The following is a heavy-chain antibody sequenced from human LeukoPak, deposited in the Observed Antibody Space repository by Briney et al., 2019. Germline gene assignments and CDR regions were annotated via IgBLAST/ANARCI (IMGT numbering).Heavy chain of an antibody. J-gene: IGHJ4*02. V-gene: IGHV4-31*03. CDR2: IYYSGST. Sequence: SETPSLTCTVSGGSISSGGYYWSWIRQHPGKGREWIGYIYYSGSTYYNPSLKSRVTISVDTSKNQFSPKLSSVTAADTAVYYCARCTLFRPFWSGYSYYFDYWGQGTLVTVSS. D-gene: IGHD3-3*01. CDR3: ARCTLFRPFWSGYSYYFDY. CDR1: GGSISSGGYY.